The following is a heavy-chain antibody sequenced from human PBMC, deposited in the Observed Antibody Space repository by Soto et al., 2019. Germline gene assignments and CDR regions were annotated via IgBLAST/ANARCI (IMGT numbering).Heavy chain of an antibody. J-gene: IGHJ4*02. D-gene: IGHD4-17*01. V-gene: IGHV3-9*01. Sequence: EVQLVESGGGLVQPGRSLRLSCAASGFTFDDYAMHWVRQGPGKGLEWVSSISWNSGNLGYADSVKGRFTISRDNAKNSLSLQMNSLRGEDPALYYCAKGASTTVFAFNDYWGQGTLVTVSS. CDR3: AKGASTTVFAFNDY. CDR2: ISWNSGNL. CDR1: GFTFDDYA.